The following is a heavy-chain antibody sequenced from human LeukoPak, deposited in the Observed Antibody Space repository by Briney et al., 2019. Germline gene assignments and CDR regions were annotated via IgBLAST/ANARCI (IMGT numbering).Heavy chain of an antibody. CDR3: ARSGTTYYYDSGSRI. Sequence: GGSLRLSCAASGFYGMHWVRQAPGKGLEWVAFIRYDGSNKYYADSVKGRFTISRDNAKNSLFLQMNSLRAEDTAVYYCARSGTTYYYDSGSRIWGQGTMVTVSS. CDR1: GFYG. J-gene: IGHJ3*02. V-gene: IGHV3-30*02. CDR2: IRYDGSNK. D-gene: IGHD3-22*01.